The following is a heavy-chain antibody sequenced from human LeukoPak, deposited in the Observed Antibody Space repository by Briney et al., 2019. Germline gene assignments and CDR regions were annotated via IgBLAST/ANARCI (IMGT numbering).Heavy chain of an antibody. D-gene: IGHD6-13*01. CDR1: GFTFSTFN. CDR2: ISTSGGTI. Sequence: GGSLRLSCAASGFTFSTFNMNWVRQAPGRGLEWISYISTSGGTIYYADSVEGRFSISRDNAKNSLYLQMNSLRAEDTAVYYCARDQTNSSSWYSFDYWGQGTLVTVSS. J-gene: IGHJ4*02. CDR3: ARDQTNSSSWYSFDY. V-gene: IGHV3-48*04.